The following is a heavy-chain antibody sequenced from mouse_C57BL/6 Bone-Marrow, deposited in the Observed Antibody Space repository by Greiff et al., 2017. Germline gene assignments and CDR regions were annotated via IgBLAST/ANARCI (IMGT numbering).Heavy chain of an antibody. V-gene: IGHV1-19*01. D-gene: IGHD1-1*01. CDR2: INPYNGGT. CDR3: ARGGHYYGSSYGWFAY. J-gene: IGHJ3*01. Sequence: FHVKQSGPVLVKPGASVKMSCKASGYTFTDYYMNWVKQSHGKSLEWIGVINPYNGGTSYNQKFKGKATLTVDKSSTTAYMELNSLTSDDSAVYYCARGGHYYGSSYGWFAYWGQGTLVTVSA. CDR1: GYTFTDYY.